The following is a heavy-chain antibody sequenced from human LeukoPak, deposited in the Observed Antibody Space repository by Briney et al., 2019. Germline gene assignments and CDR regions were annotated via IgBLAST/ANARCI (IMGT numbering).Heavy chain of an antibody. CDR2: INPNSGGT. D-gene: IGHD6-19*01. V-gene: IGHV1-2*02. Sequence: GASVKVSCKASGYTFTGYYMHWVRQAPGQGLEWMGWINPNSGGTNYAQKFQGRVTMTRDTSICTAYMELSRLRSDDTAVYYCARGRRFQWLLPFDYWGQGTLVTVSS. CDR1: GYTFTGYY. J-gene: IGHJ4*02. CDR3: ARGRRFQWLLPFDY.